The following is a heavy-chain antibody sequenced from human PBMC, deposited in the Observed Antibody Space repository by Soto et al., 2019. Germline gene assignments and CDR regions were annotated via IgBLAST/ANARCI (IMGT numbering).Heavy chain of an antibody. J-gene: IGHJ3*02. CDR1: GFTFGDYA. V-gene: IGHV3-49*03. D-gene: IGHD6-13*01. Sequence: GGSLRLSCTASGFTFGDYAMSWFRQAPGKGLEWVGFIRSKAYGGTTEYAASVKGRFTISRDDSKSIAYLQMNSLKTEDTAVYYCTREKAAAGSDAFDIWGLGTMVTVSS. CDR3: TREKAAAGSDAFDI. CDR2: IRSKAYGGTT.